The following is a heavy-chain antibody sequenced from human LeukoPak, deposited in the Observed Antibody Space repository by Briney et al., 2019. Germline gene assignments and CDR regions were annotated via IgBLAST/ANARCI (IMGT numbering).Heavy chain of an antibody. CDR2: IHYRGTT. CDR1: GASINSYY. Sequence: SESLSLTCSVSGASINSYYWNWIRQSPGKGLEWLGNIHYRGTTNYNPSLKSRVTLSLDSSKSQFALKVTSVTAADTAVYYCARDEFGDFQGFDYWGQGTRVTVSS. CDR3: ARDEFGDFQGFDY. J-gene: IGHJ4*02. V-gene: IGHV4-59*13. D-gene: IGHD4-17*01.